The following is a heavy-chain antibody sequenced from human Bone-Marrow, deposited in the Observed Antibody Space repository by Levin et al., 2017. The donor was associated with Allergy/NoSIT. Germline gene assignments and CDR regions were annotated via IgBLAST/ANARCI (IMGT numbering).Heavy chain of an antibody. Sequence: GESLKISCAASGFTFGSYAMNWVRQTPGKGLEWVAVISDTGSSTFYADSVKGRFTISRDNSKNMVFLQMNSLRAEDTASYYCAKEIAAVGYFYYGMDVWGQGTTVTV. D-gene: IGHD6-13*01. CDR3: AKEIAAVGYFYYGMDV. CDR1: GFTFGSYA. J-gene: IGHJ6*02. V-gene: IGHV3-23*01. CDR2: ISDTGSST.